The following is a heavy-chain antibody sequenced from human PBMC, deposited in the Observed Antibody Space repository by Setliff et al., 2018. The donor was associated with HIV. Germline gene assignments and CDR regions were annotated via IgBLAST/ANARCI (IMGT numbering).Heavy chain of an antibody. V-gene: IGHV1-24*01. Sequence: GASVKVSCKVSGYTLSELSIHWVRQAPGKGLEWMGGLEPEDNEILYAQKFQGRVTLTADTSSDTAYMELRSLTSEDTAIYYCAGDWLDNFFGDFGSWGQGTLVTVSS. D-gene: IGHD3-16*01. CDR2: LEPEDNEI. CDR1: GYTLSELS. CDR3: AGDWLDNFFGDFGS. J-gene: IGHJ4*02.